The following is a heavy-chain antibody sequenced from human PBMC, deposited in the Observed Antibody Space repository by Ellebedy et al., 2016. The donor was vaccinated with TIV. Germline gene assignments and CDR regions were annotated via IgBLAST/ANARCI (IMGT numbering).Heavy chain of an antibody. J-gene: IGHJ4*02. CDR3: TRASGVQWLSSSGDY. Sequence: AASVKVSCKASGYSFGSYGISWVRQAPGQGLEWMGWINTNNGNTNYAEKGQGRVTMHRDSSTNTAYLELRSLRSDDTAVYYCTRASGVQWLSSSGDYWGQGTLVTVSS. V-gene: IGHV1-18*01. CDR1: GYSFGSYG. CDR2: INTNNGNT. D-gene: IGHD3-22*01.